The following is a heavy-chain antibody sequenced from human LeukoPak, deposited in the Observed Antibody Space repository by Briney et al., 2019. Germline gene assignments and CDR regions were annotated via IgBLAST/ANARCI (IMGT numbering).Heavy chain of an antibody. Sequence: PGGSLRLSCAASGFTLSSYDMHWVRQATGKGLEWVSAIGTAGDTYYPGSVKGRFTISRENAKNSLYLQMNSLRAGDTAVYYCARGGIAAVPDYWGQGTLVTVSS. J-gene: IGHJ4*02. D-gene: IGHD6-13*01. V-gene: IGHV3-13*01. CDR3: ARGGIAAVPDY. CDR2: IGTAGDT. CDR1: GFTLSSYD.